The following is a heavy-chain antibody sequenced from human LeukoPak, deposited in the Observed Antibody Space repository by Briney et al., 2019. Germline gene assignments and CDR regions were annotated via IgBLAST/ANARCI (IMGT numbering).Heavy chain of an antibody. V-gene: IGHV4-30-2*01. CDR1: GGSISSGGYS. CDR3: ASYYGDSGSLDY. Sequence: SQTLSLTCAVSGGSISSGGYSWSWIRRPPGKGLEWIGYIYHSGSTYYNPSLKSRVTISVDRSKNQFSLKLSSVTAADTAVYYCASYYGDSGSLDYWGQGTLVTVSS. CDR2: IYHSGST. D-gene: IGHD4-17*01. J-gene: IGHJ4*02.